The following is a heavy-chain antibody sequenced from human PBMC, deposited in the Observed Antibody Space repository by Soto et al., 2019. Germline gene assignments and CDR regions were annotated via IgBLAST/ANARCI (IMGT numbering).Heavy chain of an antibody. D-gene: IGHD3-10*01. CDR2: ISAYNGNT. CDR1: GYTFTSYG. CDR3: ARGTTMVRGVSNSDY. V-gene: IGHV1-18*01. Sequence: ASVKVSCKASGYTFTSYGISWVRQAPGQGLEWMGWISAYNGNTNYAQKLQGRVTMTTDTSTSTAYMELRSLRSDDTAVYYCARGTTMVRGVSNSDYWGQGTLVTGSS. J-gene: IGHJ4*02.